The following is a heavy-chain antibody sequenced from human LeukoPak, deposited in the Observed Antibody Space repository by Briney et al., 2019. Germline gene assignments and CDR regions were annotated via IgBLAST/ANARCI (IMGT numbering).Heavy chain of an antibody. CDR1: GFTFSSYA. J-gene: IGHJ6*02. Sequence: GGSLRLSCAASGFTFSSYAMHWVRQAPGKGLEWVAVISYDGSNKYYADSVKGRFTISRDNSKNTLCLQMNSLRAEDTAVYYCARVSGDSYYYGMDVWGQGTTVTVSS. CDR3: ARVSGDSYYYGMDV. CDR2: ISYDGSNK. V-gene: IGHV3-30-3*01. D-gene: IGHD2-21*01.